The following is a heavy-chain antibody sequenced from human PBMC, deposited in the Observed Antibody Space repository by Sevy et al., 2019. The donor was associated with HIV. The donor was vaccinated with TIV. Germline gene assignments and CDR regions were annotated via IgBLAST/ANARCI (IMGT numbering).Heavy chain of an antibody. D-gene: IGHD5-12*01. CDR1: GFTFSSAW. Sequence: GGSLRLSCTASGFTFSSAWMSWVRQAPGKGLEWVGRIKSEFDGGAIDYAAPVKGRFSISREDLKNTVYLKMNSLKTEDTAVYYCITDPAYRGYDEEVINYYFYGMDVWGQGTTVTV. J-gene: IGHJ6*02. CDR2: IKSEFDGGAI. CDR3: ITDPAYRGYDEEVINYYFYGMDV. V-gene: IGHV3-15*01.